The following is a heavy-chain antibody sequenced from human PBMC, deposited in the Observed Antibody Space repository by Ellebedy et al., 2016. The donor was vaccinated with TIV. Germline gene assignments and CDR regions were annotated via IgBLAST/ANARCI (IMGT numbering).Heavy chain of an antibody. J-gene: IGHJ4*02. CDR3: ARLRYFGSGSYSDY. V-gene: IGHV3-23*01. CDR1: GFTFSTYA. CDR2: ISGSGGGP. Sequence: PGGSLRLSCAASGFTFSTYAMSWVRQAPGRGLEWVSTISGSGGGPYYTDSVKGRFTISRDNSKNTLYLQMNSLRAGDTAIYYCARLRYFGSGSYSDYWGQGTLVTVSS. D-gene: IGHD3-10*01.